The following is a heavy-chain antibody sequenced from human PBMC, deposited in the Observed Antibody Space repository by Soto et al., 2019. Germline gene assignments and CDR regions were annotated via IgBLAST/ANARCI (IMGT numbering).Heavy chain of an antibody. J-gene: IGHJ6*02. CDR1: GFSFSDFG. CDR2: ISHDGSTQ. CDR3: AKETRSRAVTATRVNGMDV. Sequence: QVQLVESGGGVVQPGRSLRLSCAPSGFSFSDFGMHWVRQAPGKGLEWVAAISHDGSTQYYGDSVKGRFSISRDHSNNRRYLQMNNLKVEDSAIYYCAKETRSRAVTATRVNGMDVWGQGTTVTVSS. V-gene: IGHV3-30*18. D-gene: IGHD2-21*02.